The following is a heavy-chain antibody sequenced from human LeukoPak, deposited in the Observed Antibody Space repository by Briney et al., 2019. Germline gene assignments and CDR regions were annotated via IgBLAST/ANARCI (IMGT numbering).Heavy chain of an antibody. CDR1: GFAFNTYA. Sequence: PGGSLRLSCAASGFAFNTYAMHWARQAPGKGLEWVTLIWHDGSHKFYIDSVRGRFTISRDNSKNTVYLQMNGLRAEDTAVYYCAREIFGSGGYPDFWGQGTLVTVSS. D-gene: IGHD3-10*01. CDR3: AREIFGSGGYPDF. V-gene: IGHV3-33*01. J-gene: IGHJ4*02. CDR2: IWHDGSHK.